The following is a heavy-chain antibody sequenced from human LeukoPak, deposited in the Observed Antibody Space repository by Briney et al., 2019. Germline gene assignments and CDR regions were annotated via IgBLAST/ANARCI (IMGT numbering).Heavy chain of an antibody. V-gene: IGHV3-30*02. Sequence: PGGSLRLSCAASGFTFSRYDMHWVRQAPGKGLEWVAFIRYDGTNKYYADSVKGRFTISRDNSKNTLYLQMNSLRAEDTAVYYCAREGNGGSSWYHEAVAEYFQHWGQGTLVTVSS. CDR3: AREGNGGSSWYHEAVAEYFQH. D-gene: IGHD6-13*01. CDR2: IRYDGTNK. J-gene: IGHJ1*01. CDR1: GFTFSRYD.